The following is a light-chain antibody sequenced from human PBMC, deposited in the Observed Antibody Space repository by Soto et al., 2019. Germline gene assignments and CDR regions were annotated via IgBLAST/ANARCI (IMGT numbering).Light chain of an antibody. Sequence: QSAPTQPPSASGSLGQSVTISCTGTSSDVGGYNYVSWYQLHPGKAPKLMIYAVSKRPSGVPDRFSGSKSGNTASLTVSGLQAEDEADYYCSSHAGSNNYVFGTGTKVTVL. CDR2: AVS. CDR3: SSHAGSNNYV. CDR1: SSDVGGYNY. V-gene: IGLV2-8*01. J-gene: IGLJ1*01.